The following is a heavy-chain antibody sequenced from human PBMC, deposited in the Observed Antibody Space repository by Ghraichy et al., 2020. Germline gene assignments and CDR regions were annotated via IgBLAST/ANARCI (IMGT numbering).Heavy chain of an antibody. D-gene: IGHD3-22*01. Sequence: SETLSLTCTVSGGSISSYYWSWIRQPPGKGLEWIGYIYYSGSTNYNPSLKSRVTISVDTSKNQFSLKLSSVTAADTAVYYCARVVPYYYDSSGYYYGVFDYWGQGTLVTVSS. CDR1: GGSISSYY. CDR2: IYYSGST. J-gene: IGHJ4*02. V-gene: IGHV4-59*01. CDR3: ARVVPYYYDSSGYYYGVFDY.